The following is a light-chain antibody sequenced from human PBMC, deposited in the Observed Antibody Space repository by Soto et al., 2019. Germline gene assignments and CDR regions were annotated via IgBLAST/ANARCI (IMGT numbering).Light chain of an antibody. CDR2: DVS. V-gene: IGKV3-20*01. J-gene: IGKJ4*01. CDR3: QQYGSSPLT. CDR1: QSVPCSC. Sequence: EIVLTQSPGTLSLSPGERATLFCRASQSVPCSCLAWYQQKPGQAPRLLIYDVSSRATGIPDRFSGSESGTDFTLTISRLEPEDFAVYYCQQYGSSPLTFGGGTKVGIK.